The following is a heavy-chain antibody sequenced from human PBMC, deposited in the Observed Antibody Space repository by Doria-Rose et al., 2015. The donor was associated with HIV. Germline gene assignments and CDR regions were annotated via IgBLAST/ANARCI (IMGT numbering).Heavy chain of an antibody. J-gene: IGHJ3*02. CDR1: GGSITGYY. CDR2: IYYSGNT. V-gene: IGHV4-59*01. Sequence: GPGLVKPSETLSLTCTVAGGSITGYYWSWMRQPPGKGLEWIGYIYYSGNTNYNPSLKSRVTISVDRSKNQFSLNLNSMTAADTAVYYCARVVRYQLVPGAFDIWGQGTKVTVSS. CDR3: ARVVRYQLVPGAFDI. D-gene: IGHD6-13*01.